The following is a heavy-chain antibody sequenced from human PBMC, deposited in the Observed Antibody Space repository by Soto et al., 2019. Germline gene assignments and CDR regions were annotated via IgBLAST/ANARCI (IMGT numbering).Heavy chain of an antibody. J-gene: IGHJ4*02. CDR3: XXXXXXXXGAVGGTPPNLKF. V-gene: IGHV3-15*07. Sequence: PGGSLRRSCADSSVAFSHAWMYWVRQAPGKGLEWVGRIKSKFDGGTXXXXXXXXXXXXXSXXXSKNTLFLQMDSLKIEDTAVXXXXXXXXXXXGAVGGTPPNLKFWGQGTQVTVSS. CDR2: IKSKFDGGTX. CDR1: SVAFSHAW. D-gene: IGHD6-19*01.